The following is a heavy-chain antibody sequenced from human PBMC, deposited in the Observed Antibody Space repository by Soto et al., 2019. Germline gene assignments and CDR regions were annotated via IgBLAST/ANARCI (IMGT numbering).Heavy chain of an antibody. J-gene: IGHJ5*02. D-gene: IGHD3-9*01. CDR1: DGNISNYY. V-gene: IGHV4-59*01. CDR3: ARLSWNILTGRNWFAP. Sequence: SEPLRLPKSVSDGNISNYYWSRIRQPPGKGLEWIGYIYYSGSTNYNPSLKSRVTISVDTSKNQFSLKLSSVTAADTAVYYCARLSWNILTGRNWFAPWGQGTLVTVSS. CDR2: IYYSGST.